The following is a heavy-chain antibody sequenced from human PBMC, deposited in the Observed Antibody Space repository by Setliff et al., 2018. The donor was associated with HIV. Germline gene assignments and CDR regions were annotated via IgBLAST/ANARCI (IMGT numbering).Heavy chain of an antibody. V-gene: IGHV4-59*01. CDR3: ARRGGSGWYYFDQ. D-gene: IGHD6-19*01. CDR2: IYYSGVT. J-gene: IGHJ4*02. CDR1: GGYIAGYY. Sequence: SETLSLTCTVSGGYIAGYYWSWIRQPPGKALEWIGNIYYSGVTYYNPSLESRVTLSVDTSKNQFSLTLTSVTAADTALYYCARRGGSGWYYFDQWGQGVLVTVSS.